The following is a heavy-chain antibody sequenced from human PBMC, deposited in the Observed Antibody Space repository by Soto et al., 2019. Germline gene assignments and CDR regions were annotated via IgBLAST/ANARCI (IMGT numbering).Heavy chain of an antibody. CDR1: GGSVSSGSYY. V-gene: IGHV4-61*01. J-gene: IGHJ6*02. D-gene: IGHD3-9*01. CDR2: IYYSGST. Sequence: SETLSLTCTVSGGSVSSGSYYWSWIRQPPGKGLEWIGYIYYSGSTNYNPSLKSRVTISVDTSKNQFSLKLSSVTAADTAVYYCARVVGQAYYDILTGYYPTPYYYYGMDVWGQGTTVTVSS. CDR3: ARVVGQAYYDILTGYYPTPYYYYGMDV.